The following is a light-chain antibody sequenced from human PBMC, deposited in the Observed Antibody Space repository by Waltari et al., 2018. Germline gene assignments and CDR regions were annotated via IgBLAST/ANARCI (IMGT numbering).Light chain of an antibody. CDR2: DAA. CDR3: QQRFDWPVT. V-gene: IGKV3-11*01. Sequence: DIVLTQSPATLSLSPGARATLSCRASQIVRTFIAWYQQNPGQAPRLLIYDAANRAIGSPAMFSGSGSGTDFTLTISSLEPEDCAVYYCQQRFDWPVTFGGGTKVEIK. J-gene: IGKJ4*01. CDR1: QIVRTF.